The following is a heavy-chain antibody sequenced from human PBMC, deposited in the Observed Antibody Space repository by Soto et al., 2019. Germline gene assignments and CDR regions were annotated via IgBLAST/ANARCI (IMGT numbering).Heavy chain of an antibody. V-gene: IGHV3-30*18. CDR3: AKCYYDSSGYYFTTFDY. D-gene: IGHD3-22*01. CDR1: GFTFSSYG. CDR2: ISYDGSNK. Sequence: SGGSLRLSCAASGFTFSSYGMHWVRQAPGKGLEWVAVISYDGSNKYYADSVKGRFTISRDNSKNTLYLQMNSLRAEDTAVYYCAKCYYDSSGYYFTTFDYWGQGTLVTVSS. J-gene: IGHJ4*02.